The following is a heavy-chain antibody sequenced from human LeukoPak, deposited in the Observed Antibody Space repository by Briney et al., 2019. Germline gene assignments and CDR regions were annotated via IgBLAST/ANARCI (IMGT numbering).Heavy chain of an antibody. D-gene: IGHD6-13*01. V-gene: IGHV2-70*04. J-gene: IGHJ3*02. CDR3: ARVLYSSSWYAFDI. Sequence: SGPTLVNPTQTFTLTCTFSGFSLSTSGMRVSWIRQPPGKALEWLARIDWDDAKFYSTSLKTRLTISKDTSKNQVVLTMTNMDPVDTATYYCARVLYSSSWYAFDIWGQGTMVTVS. CDR1: GFSLSTSGMR. CDR2: IDWDDAK.